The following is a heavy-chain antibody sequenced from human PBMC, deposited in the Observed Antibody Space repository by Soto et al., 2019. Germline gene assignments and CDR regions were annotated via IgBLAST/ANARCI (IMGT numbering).Heavy chain of an antibody. V-gene: IGHV3-33*01. CDR3: ARGGIRWLQFPVEVALLDY. Sequence: QVQLVESGGGVVQPGRSLRLSCAASGFTFSSYGMHWVRQAPGKGLEWVAVIWYDGSNKYYADSVKGRFTISRDNSKNTLYLQMNSRRAEDTAVYYCARGGIRWLQFPVEVALLDYWGQGTLVTVSS. J-gene: IGHJ4*02. CDR1: GFTFSSYG. D-gene: IGHD5-12*01. CDR2: IWYDGSNK.